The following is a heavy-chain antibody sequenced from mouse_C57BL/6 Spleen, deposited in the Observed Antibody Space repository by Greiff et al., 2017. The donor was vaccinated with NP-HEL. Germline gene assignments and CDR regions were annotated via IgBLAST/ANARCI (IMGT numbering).Heavy chain of an antibody. Sequence: QVQLQQSGAELVRPGTSVKMSCKASGYTFTNYWIGWAKQRPGHGLEWIGDIYPGGGYTNYNEKFKGKATLTADKSSSTAYMQFSSLTSEDSAIYYCARGPVVTPQRFYFDYWGQGTTLTVSS. V-gene: IGHV1-63*01. CDR1: GYTFTNYW. CDR3: ARGPVVTPQRFYFDY. D-gene: IGHD1-1*01. CDR2: IYPGGGYT. J-gene: IGHJ2*01.